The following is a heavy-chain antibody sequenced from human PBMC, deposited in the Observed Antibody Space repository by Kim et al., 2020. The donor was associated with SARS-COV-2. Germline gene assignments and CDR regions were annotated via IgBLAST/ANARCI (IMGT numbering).Heavy chain of an antibody. J-gene: IGHJ4*02. CDR3: TRPLVSGYSGTWYN. D-gene: IGHD6-13*01. Sequence: SETLSLTCTVSGDSITSPYYYWGWIRQLPGRGLEWVGSIYHSETTFYNPSLNSRVTVSMDTSKNQFYLRLNSVTAEDTAVYYCTRPLVSGYSGTWYNWGQGNRVTVST. CDR2: IYHSETT. V-gene: IGHV4-39*01. CDR1: GDSITSPYYY.